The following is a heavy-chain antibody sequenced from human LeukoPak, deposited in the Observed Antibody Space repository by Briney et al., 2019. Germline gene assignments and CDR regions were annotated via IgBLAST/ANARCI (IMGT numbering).Heavy chain of an antibody. Sequence: GGSLRLSCAASRFTFTNYRMTWVRQAPGKGLEWVSSISSTSGYIFYADSVQGRFTISRDNAKSSLYLQMNSLRAEDTAVYYCARENGDYADAFDIWGQGTMVTVSS. D-gene: IGHD4-17*01. CDR3: ARENGDYADAFDI. CDR1: RFTFTNYR. CDR2: ISSTSGYI. V-gene: IGHV3-21*01. J-gene: IGHJ3*02.